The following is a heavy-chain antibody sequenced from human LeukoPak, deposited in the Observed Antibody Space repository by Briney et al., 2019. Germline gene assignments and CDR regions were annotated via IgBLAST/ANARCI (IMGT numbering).Heavy chain of an antibody. CDR3: ARPLTKDAFDI. V-gene: IGHV1-69*13. D-gene: IGHD3-3*01. CDR2: IIPIFGTA. J-gene: IGHJ3*02. CDR1: GGTFSSYA. Sequence: ASVKVSCKASGGTFSSYAISWVRQAPGQGLEWMGGIIPIFGTANYAQKFQGRVRITADESTSTAYMELSSLRSEDTAVYYCARPLTKDAFDIWGQGTMVTVSS.